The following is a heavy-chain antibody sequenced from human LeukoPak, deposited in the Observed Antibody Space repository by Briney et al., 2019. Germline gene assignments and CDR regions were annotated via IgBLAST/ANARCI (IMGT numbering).Heavy chain of an antibody. D-gene: IGHD4-11*01. CDR2: IRNDGTKK. V-gene: IGHV3-30*02. CDR1: GFIFNTYG. CDR3: ASDYITQVGY. J-gene: IGHJ4*02. Sequence: GGSLRLSCAASGFIFNTYGIHWVRQAPGKGLEWVAFIRNDGTKKDYADSVQGRFTISTDSSKNTLYLQMDSLRAVDTTVYYCASDYITQVGYWGQGTLVTVSS.